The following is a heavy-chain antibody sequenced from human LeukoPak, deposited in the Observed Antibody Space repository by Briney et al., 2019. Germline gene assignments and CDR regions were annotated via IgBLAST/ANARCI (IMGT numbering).Heavy chain of an antibody. CDR3: ARDEGDTTRFYSGLDV. CDR1: GGSINTGGSY. V-gene: IGHV4-31*03. Sequence: SQTLSLTCTVSGGSINTGGSYWAWIRQHPGKGLEWKGHIYYSGTTYYNPSLLSRISISVDTSKNQFSLRLNSVTAADTAVYYCARDEGDTTRFYSGLDVWGQGTTVTVSS. CDR2: IYYSGTT. D-gene: IGHD2-21*01. J-gene: IGHJ6*01.